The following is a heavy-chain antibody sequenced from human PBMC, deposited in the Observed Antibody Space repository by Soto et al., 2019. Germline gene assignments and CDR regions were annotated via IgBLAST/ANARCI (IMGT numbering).Heavy chain of an antibody. CDR1: GCSISRGYYY. CDR3: ARAAYGMDV. J-gene: IGHJ6*02. Sequence: PSETLSLTCPVSGCSISRGYYYWSWIRQPPGEGLEWIGYIYHSGKTYYNPSLKSRLTLSVDTSKNQLSLKLTSVTAADTAMYYCARAAYGMDVWGQGTTVTVSS. V-gene: IGHV4-30-4*01. CDR2: IYHSGKT.